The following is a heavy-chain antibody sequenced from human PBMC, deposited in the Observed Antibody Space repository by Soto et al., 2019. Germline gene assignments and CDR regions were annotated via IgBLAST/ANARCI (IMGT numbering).Heavy chain of an antibody. CDR2: VSYTGST. CDR1: GGSISSYY. V-gene: IGHV4-59*01. J-gene: IGHJ4*02. Sequence: PSETLSLTCTVSGGSISSYYWSWIRQSPGKRLEWIAYVSYTGSTNYNPSLRSRVTISIDTSKNQFSLKLSSVTAADTGVYYCARGGGSRTFDYWGQGTPVTVS. D-gene: IGHD1-26*01. CDR3: ARGGGSRTFDY.